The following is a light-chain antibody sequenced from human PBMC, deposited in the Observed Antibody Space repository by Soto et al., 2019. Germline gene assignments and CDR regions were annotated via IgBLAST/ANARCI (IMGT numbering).Light chain of an antibody. CDR2: AVS. V-gene: IGLV2-8*01. J-gene: IGLJ1*01. Sequence: QSALAQPPSASGSPGQPVTISCTGTSSDVGGYDYVSWYQQYPGKATKLLIYAVSKRPSCVPDRFSGSKTGNTASLTVSGLQADDEADYYCTSYAGDNNYLFGTGTKVTVL. CDR1: SSDVGGYDY. CDR3: TSYAGDNNYL.